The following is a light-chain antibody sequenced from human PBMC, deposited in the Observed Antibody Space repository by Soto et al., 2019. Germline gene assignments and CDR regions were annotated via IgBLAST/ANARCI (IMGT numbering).Light chain of an antibody. J-gene: IGKJ4*01. CDR1: QSVLYTSNNKNY. Sequence: DIVMTQSPDSLAVSLGERATINCKSSQSVLYTSNNKNYLAWYRQKPGRPPKLLISWASTRESGVPDRFSGSGSGTDFTLTISSLQAEDVAVYYCQQYYSTLLLTFGGGTKVDIK. CDR2: WAS. CDR3: QQYYSTLLLT. V-gene: IGKV4-1*01.